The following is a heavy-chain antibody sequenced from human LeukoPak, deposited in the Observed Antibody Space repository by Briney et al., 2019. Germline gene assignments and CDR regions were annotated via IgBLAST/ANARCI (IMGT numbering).Heavy chain of an antibody. Sequence: PSGTLSLTCAVSGGSISSGGYSWSWIRQPPGKGLEWIGYIYHSGSTYYNPSLKSRVTISVDRSKNQFSLKLSSVTAADTAVYYCARGDNIVVVPAAIFGGFDPWGQGTLVTVSS. CDR1: GGSISSGGYS. D-gene: IGHD2-2*01. CDR2: IYHSGST. CDR3: ARGDNIVVVPAAIFGGFDP. V-gene: IGHV4-30-2*01. J-gene: IGHJ5*02.